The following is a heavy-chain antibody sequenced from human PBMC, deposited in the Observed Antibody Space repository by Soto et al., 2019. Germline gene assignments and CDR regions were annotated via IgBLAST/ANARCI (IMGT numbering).Heavy chain of an antibody. D-gene: IGHD3-22*01. CDR1: GFTFSSYS. J-gene: IGHJ4*02. Sequence: PGGSLRLSCAASGFTFSSYSMNWVRQAPGKGLEWVSSISSSSSYIYYADSVKGRFTISRDNAKNSLYLQMNSLRAEDTAVYYCARDRYDSSGYPDYWGQGTLVTVSS. CDR3: ARDRYDSSGYPDY. V-gene: IGHV3-21*01. CDR2: ISSSSSYI.